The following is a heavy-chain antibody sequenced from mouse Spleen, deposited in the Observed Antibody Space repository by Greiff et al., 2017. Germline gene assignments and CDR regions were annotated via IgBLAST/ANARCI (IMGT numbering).Heavy chain of an antibody. J-gene: IGHJ2*01. Sequence: EVKVVESGGGLVQPGGSLKLSCAASGFTFSSYTMSWVRQTPEKRLEWVAYISNGGGSTYYPDTVKGRFTISRDNAKNTLYLQMSSLKSEDTAMYYCARGAGFDYWGQGTTLTVSS. D-gene: IGHD3-3*01. V-gene: IGHV5-12-2*01. CDR2: ISNGGGST. CDR1: GFTFSSYT. CDR3: ARGAGFDY.